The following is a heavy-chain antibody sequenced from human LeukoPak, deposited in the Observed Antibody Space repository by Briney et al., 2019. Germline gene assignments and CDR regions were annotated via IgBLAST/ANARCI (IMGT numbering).Heavy chain of an antibody. V-gene: IGHV3-9*03. CDR1: GFTFDDYA. D-gene: IGHD3-22*01. CDR2: ISWNSGSI. J-gene: IGHJ4*02. CDR3: AKDKYYYDSSGLFDY. Sequence: GGSLRLSCAASGFTFDDYAMHWVRQAPGKGLEWVSGISWNSGSIGYADSVKGRFTISRDNAKNSLFLQMNSLRAEDMALYYCAKDKYYYDSSGLFDYWGQGTLVTVSS.